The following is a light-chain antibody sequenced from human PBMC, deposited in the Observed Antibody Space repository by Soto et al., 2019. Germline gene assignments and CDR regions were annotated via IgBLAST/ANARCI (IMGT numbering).Light chain of an antibody. CDR3: QSYDGSLSGVV. V-gene: IGLV1-40*01. J-gene: IGLJ2*01. CDR1: SFNIGAGYD. Sequence: QSVLTQPPSVSGAPGQRVTVSCTGSSFNIGAGYDVHWYQQVPGTAPKLLIYGNSNRPSGVPDRFSGSKSGTSASLAITGLQAEDEAAYYCQSYDGSLSGVVFGGGTKVTVL. CDR2: GNS.